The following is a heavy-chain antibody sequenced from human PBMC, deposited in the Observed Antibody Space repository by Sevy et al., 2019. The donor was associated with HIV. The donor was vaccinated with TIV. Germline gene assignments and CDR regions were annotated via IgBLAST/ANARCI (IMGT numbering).Heavy chain of an antibody. CDR1: GFTVSRYG. CDR2: ISYDGSNK. CDR3: AKEGVGRFGELFVDDY. D-gene: IGHD3-10*01. J-gene: IGHJ4*02. Sequence: GGSLRLSCAASGFTVSRYGMHWVRQAPGKGLEWVAVISYDGSNKYYADSVKGRVTISRDNSKNTLYLQMNSLRAEDTAVYYCAKEGVGRFGELFVDDYWGQGTLVTVSS. V-gene: IGHV3-30*18.